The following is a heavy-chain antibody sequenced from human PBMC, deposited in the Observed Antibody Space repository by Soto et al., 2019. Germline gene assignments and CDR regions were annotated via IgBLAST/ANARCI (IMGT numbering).Heavy chain of an antibody. CDR1: GGSFSGYY. V-gene: IGHV4-34*01. CDR2: INHSGST. Sequence: QVPLQQWGAGLLKPSETLSLTCAVYGGSFSGYYWSWIRQPPGKGLEWIGEINHSGSTNYNPSLKSRVTISVDTSKNQFSLKLSSVTAADTAVYYCARGLAVAGSYYYYYMDVWGKGTTVTVSS. D-gene: IGHD6-19*01. J-gene: IGHJ6*03. CDR3: ARGLAVAGSYYYYYMDV.